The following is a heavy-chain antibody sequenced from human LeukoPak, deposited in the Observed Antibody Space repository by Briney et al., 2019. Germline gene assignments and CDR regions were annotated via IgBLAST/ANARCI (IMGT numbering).Heavy chain of an antibody. CDR2: IKQDGSEK. CDR3: AKDRTDGVVPGWFDP. Sequence: GGSLRLSCAASGFTFSSYWMSWVRQAPGKGLEWVANIKQDGSEKYYVDSVKGRFTISRDNAKNSLYLQMNSLRAEDTAVCYCAKDRTDGVVPGWFDPWGQGTLVTVSS. V-gene: IGHV3-7*01. CDR1: GFTFSSYW. D-gene: IGHD2-2*01. J-gene: IGHJ5*02.